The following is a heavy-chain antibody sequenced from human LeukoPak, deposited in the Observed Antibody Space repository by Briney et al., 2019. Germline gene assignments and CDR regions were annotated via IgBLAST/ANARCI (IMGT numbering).Heavy chain of an antibody. J-gene: IGHJ4*02. CDR3: ASLTYYYGSGSFSY. CDR1: GFTFSSYA. V-gene: IGHV3-23*01. D-gene: IGHD3-10*01. CDR2: ISGSGGST. Sequence: GGSLRLSCAASGFTFSSYAMSWVRQAPGKGLEWVSAISGSGGSTYYADSVKGRFTISRDNAKNSLYLQMNSLRAEDTAVYYCASLTYYYGSGSFSYWGQGTLVTVSS.